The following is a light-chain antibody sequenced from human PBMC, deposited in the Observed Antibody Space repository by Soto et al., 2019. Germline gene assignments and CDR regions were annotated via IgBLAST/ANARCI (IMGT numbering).Light chain of an antibody. Sequence: EIVLTQSPGTLSLSPGDRATLSCRASQSVSSGYLAWYQQKPGQAPRLLIYGASSRATGIPDRFSGSGSGKDFTLTIIRLEPEDFAVYYCQQYGSSPWTFGQGTKVDIK. CDR2: GAS. J-gene: IGKJ1*01. V-gene: IGKV3-20*01. CDR1: QSVSSGY. CDR3: QQYGSSPWT.